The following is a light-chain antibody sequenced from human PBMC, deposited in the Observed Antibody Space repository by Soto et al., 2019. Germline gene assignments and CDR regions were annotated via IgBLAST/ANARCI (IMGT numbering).Light chain of an antibody. J-gene: IGKJ1*01. CDR3: QQYNNWWT. CDR1: QSVSSN. CDR2: GAP. V-gene: IGKV3-15*01. Sequence: IVITQPPATLSESPGETATPSCRASQSVSSNLAWYQQKPGQAPRLLIYGAPTRATGIPARFSGSGSGTEFTLTISSLQSEDFAVYYCQQYNNWWTFGQGT.